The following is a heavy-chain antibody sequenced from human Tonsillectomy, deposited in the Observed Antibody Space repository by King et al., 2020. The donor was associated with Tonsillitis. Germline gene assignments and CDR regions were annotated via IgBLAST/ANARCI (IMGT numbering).Heavy chain of an antibody. D-gene: IGHD1-26*01. J-gene: IGHJ5*02. Sequence: VQLVESGGGVVQPGGSLRLSCAASGFTFSSYGMHWVRQAPGKGLEWVAFIRYDGSNKYYADSVKGRFTISRDNSKNTLYLQMNSLRAEDTAVYYCAKANRNSWTYNNWFDPWGQGTLVTVSS. CDR3: AKANRNSWTYNNWFDP. CDR1: GFTFSSYG. CDR2: IRYDGSNK. V-gene: IGHV3-30*02.